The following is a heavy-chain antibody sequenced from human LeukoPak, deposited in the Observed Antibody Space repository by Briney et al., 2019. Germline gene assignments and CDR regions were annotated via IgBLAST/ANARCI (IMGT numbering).Heavy chain of an antibody. J-gene: IGHJ4*02. CDR2: IKQDGSEK. V-gene: IGHV3-7*01. Sequence: PGGSLRLSCADSGFTFSSYWMSWVRQAPGKGLEWVANIKQDGSEKYYVDSVKGRFTISRDNAKDSLYLQMNSLRAEDTAVYYCARGINVLRFLEWLLYFDYWGQGTLVTVSS. D-gene: IGHD3-3*01. CDR3: ARGINVLRFLEWLLYFDY. CDR1: GFTFSSYW.